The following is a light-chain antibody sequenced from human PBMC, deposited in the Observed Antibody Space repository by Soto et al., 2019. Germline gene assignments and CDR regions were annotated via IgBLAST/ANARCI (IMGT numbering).Light chain of an antibody. J-gene: IGLJ1*01. Sequence: QSVLTQPPSGSETPGQRVIMSCSGSSSNIGRNYVYWYQQVPGTAPKLLIYMNDQRPSGVPDRFSGAKSGTTASLAISGLRSEDEADYYCAAWDASLSGHVFGTGTKVTVL. V-gene: IGLV1-47*01. CDR1: SSNIGRNY. CDR3: AAWDASLSGHV. CDR2: MND.